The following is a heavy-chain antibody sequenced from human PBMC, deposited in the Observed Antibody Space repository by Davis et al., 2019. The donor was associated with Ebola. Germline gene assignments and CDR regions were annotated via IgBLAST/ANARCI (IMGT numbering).Heavy chain of an antibody. J-gene: IGHJ5*02. CDR2: ISAYNGNT. D-gene: IGHD3-10*01. CDR1: GYTFTSYG. Sequence: AASVKVSCKASGYTFTSYGISWVRQAPGQGLGWMGWISAYNGNTNYAQNLQGRVTMTTDTSTSTAYMEVRSLRYDDTAVYYCARAVTMVLPSGWFDPWGQGTLVTVSS. V-gene: IGHV1-18*01. CDR3: ARAVTMVLPSGWFDP.